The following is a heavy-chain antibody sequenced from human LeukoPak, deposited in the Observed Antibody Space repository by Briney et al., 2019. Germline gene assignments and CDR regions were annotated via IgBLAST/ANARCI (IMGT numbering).Heavy chain of an antibody. D-gene: IGHD3-22*01. CDR3: ARTSSSGPHYFDY. V-gene: IGHV4-39*07. Sequence: NPSETLSLTCTVSGGSISSSSYYWGWIRQPPGKGLEWIGSIYYSGSTYYNPSLKSRVTISVDTSKNQFSLKLSSVTAADTAVYYCARTSSSGPHYFDYWGQGTLVTVSS. CDR2: IYYSGST. J-gene: IGHJ4*02. CDR1: GGSISSSSYY.